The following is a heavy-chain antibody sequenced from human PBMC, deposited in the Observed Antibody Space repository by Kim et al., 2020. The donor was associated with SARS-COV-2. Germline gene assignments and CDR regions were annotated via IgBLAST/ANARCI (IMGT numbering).Heavy chain of an antibody. Sequence: ASVKVSCKVSGYTLTELSMHWVRQAPGKGLEWMGGFDPEDGETIYAQKFQGRVTMTEDTSTDTAYMELSSLRSEDTAVYYCATALATAAGDIVGAPGYRDDAFDIWGQGTMVTVSS. CDR1: GYTLTELS. J-gene: IGHJ3*02. D-gene: IGHD1-26*01. CDR2: FDPEDGET. CDR3: ATALATAAGDIVGAPGYRDDAFDI. V-gene: IGHV1-24*01.